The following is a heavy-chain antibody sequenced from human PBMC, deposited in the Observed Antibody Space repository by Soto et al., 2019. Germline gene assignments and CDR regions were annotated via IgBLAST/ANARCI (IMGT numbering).Heavy chain of an antibody. CDR1: GYTFTSYG. CDR2: ISAYNGNT. Sequence: ASVKVSCKASGYTFTSYGTSWVRQAPGQGLEWMGWISAYNGNTNYAQKFQGRVIMTTDTSTRTAYMELRSLRSDDTAVYYCARVGPYDSGSYMLRYNWFDPWGQGTLVTVSS. D-gene: IGHD3-10*01. CDR3: ARVGPYDSGSYMLRYNWFDP. J-gene: IGHJ5*02. V-gene: IGHV1-18*01.